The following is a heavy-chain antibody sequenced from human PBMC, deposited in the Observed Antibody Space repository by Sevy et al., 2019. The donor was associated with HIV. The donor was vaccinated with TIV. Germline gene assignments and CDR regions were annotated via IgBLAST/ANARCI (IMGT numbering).Heavy chain of an antibody. V-gene: IGHV1-69*13. CDR3: AGGGGSGWYYFDS. CDR2: IISFFDMT. CDR1: GGTFSRDG. Sequence: ASVKVSCKASGGTFSRDGISWVRQAPGQGLEWMGGIISFFDMTNYAQKFQGRITITEEESTSTFYMELSSLGFEDTAVYYCAGGGGSGWYYFDSWGQGTLVTVSS. D-gene: IGHD6-19*01. J-gene: IGHJ4*02.